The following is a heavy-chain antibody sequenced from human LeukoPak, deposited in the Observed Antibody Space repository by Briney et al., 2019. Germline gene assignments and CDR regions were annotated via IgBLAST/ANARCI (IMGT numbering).Heavy chain of an antibody. CDR3: ARLGYGSGWSLDY. CDR2: IYPGDSDT. V-gene: IGHV5-51*01. Sequence: GESLKISCKGSGYTFTTYWIGWVRQMPGKGLEGMGIIYPGDSDTRYSPSFQGQVTISADKSITTAYLQWSSLKASDTAMYYCARLGYGSGWSLDYWGQGTLVTVSS. CDR1: GYTFTTYW. J-gene: IGHJ4*02. D-gene: IGHD6-19*01.